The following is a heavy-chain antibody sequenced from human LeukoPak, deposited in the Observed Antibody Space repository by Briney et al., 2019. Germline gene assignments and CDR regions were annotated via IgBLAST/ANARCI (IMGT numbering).Heavy chain of an antibody. Sequence: PGGSLRLSCAASGFTFRTYGMQWVPQTPGKGLEWVAFIRGDESKTYYADSVKGLFTVSRDNSKNTLYLQMFSLRTEDTALYYCAKDSDFWTGYPHFDYWGQGTLVTVSS. CDR1: GFTFRTYG. CDR2: IRGDESKT. D-gene: IGHD3/OR15-3a*01. J-gene: IGHJ4*02. CDR3: AKDSDFWTGYPHFDY. V-gene: IGHV3-30*02.